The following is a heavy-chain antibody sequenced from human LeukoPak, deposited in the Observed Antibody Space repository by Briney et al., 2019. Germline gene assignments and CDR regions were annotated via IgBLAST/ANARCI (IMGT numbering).Heavy chain of an antibody. Sequence: GGSLRLSCTASGFTFNSYTMSRVRQAPGKGLKWVSTITTGGPNTYYADSVKGRFTVSRDDSKNTLYLQMNSLRAEDTAVYYCAKDGGLWVSAHWGDSWGRGTLVTVSS. J-gene: IGHJ4*02. CDR3: AKDGGLWVSAHWGDS. D-gene: IGHD7-27*01. V-gene: IGHV3-23*01. CDR2: ITTGGPNT. CDR1: GFTFNSYT.